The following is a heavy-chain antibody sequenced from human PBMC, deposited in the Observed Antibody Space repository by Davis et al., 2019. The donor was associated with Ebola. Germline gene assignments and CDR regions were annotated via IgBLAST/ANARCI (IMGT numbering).Heavy chain of an antibody. CDR2: INPHNGNT. CDR1: GYTFTGNY. J-gene: IGHJ4*02. Sequence: ASVKVSCKASGYTFTGNYIQWVRQAPGQGLEWMGWINPHNGNTNYAQNVQGRVTMTTDTSTSTAYMEVGSLRSDDTAVYYCARAQFPTTSDHWGQGTLVTVSS. V-gene: IGHV1-18*04. D-gene: IGHD1-1*01. CDR3: ARAQFPTTSDH.